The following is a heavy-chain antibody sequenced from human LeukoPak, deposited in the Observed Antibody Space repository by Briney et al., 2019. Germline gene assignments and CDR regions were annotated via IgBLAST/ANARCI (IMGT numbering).Heavy chain of an antibody. CDR1: GFTFSSYA. D-gene: IGHD5-24*01. J-gene: IGHJ4*02. CDR3: ARGGRWLQPMTHLDY. V-gene: IGHV3-23*01. Sequence: PGGSLRLSCAASGFTFSSYAMSWARQAPGKGLEWVSAVNARGYSTYYADSVKGRFTISRDNSKNTVFLQMSSLRVEDTAVYYCARGGRWLQPMTHLDYWGQGTLVTVSS. CDR2: VNARGYST.